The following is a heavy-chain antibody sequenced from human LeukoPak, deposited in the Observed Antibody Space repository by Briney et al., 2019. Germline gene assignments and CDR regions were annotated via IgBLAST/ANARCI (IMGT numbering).Heavy chain of an antibody. D-gene: IGHD2-2*01. J-gene: IGHJ4*02. V-gene: IGHV1-69*05. CDR1: GGTFSSYA. CDR2: IIPIFGTA. Sequence: SVKVSCKASGGTFSSYAISWVRQAPGQGLEWMGGIIPIFGTANYALKFQGRVTITTDESTSTAYMELSSLRSEDTAVYYCATTPGATVVPAAMGLYYFDYWGQGTLVTVSS. CDR3: ATTPGATVVPAAMGLYYFDY.